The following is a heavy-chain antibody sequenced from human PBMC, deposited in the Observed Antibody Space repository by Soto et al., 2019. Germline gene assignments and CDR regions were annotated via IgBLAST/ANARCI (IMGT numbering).Heavy chain of an antibody. V-gene: IGHV3-15*07. CDR1: GFNFSNAW. CDR3: TTDTMGYSYDDYYGMDV. J-gene: IGHJ6*02. Sequence: PVGSLILSCTASGFNFSNAWMNWVRQAPGKGLEWVGRIKSKTDGGTTDYAAPVKGRFTISRDDSKNTLYLQMNSLKTEDTAVYYCTTDTMGYSYDDYYGMDVWGQGTTVTVSS. D-gene: IGHD5-18*01. CDR2: IKSKTDGGTT.